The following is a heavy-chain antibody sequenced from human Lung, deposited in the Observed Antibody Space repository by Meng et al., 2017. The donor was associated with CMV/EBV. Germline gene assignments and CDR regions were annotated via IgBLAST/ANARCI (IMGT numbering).Heavy chain of an antibody. CDR3: ARGVAAALFDY. J-gene: IGHJ4*02. CDR1: GFTVSSDY. D-gene: IGHD2-15*01. CDR2: IYSTGNT. V-gene: IGHV3-53*01. Sequence: GGSXRLXCAASGFTVSSDYMSWVRQAPGKGLEWVSVIYSTGNTYYADSVKGRFTISRDNSKNTLYLQMNSLRAEDTAVYYCARGVAAALFDYWGQGNLVTVSS.